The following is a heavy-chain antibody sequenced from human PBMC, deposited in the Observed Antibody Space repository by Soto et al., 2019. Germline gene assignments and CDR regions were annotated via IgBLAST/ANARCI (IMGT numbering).Heavy chain of an antibody. Sequence: SETLSLTCTVSRSSISSYYYSWIRQPPGKELEWIGNIYYGGSTNYNPSLNSRVTISVDTSKNQFSLKLSSVTAEDTAVYYCAREPLTWGQGTLVTVSS. J-gene: IGHJ4*02. CDR3: AREPLT. CDR1: RSSISSYY. V-gene: IGHV4-59*12. CDR2: IYYGGST.